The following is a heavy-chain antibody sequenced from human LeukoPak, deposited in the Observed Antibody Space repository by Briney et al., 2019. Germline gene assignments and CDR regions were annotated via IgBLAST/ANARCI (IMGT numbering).Heavy chain of an antibody. CDR2: ISSSSSYI. J-gene: IGHJ4*02. CDR1: GFTFSSYS. V-gene: IGHV3-21*01. CDR3: ARDLWGFGELIGLALDY. D-gene: IGHD3-10*01. Sequence: KPGGSLRLSCTASGFTFSSYSMNWVRQAPGKGLEWVSSISSSSSYIYYADSVKGRFTISRDNAKNSLYLQMNSLRAEDTAVYYCARDLWGFGELIGLALDYWGQGTLVTVSS.